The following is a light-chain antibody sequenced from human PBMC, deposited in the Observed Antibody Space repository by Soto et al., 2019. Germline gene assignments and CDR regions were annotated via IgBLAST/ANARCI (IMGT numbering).Light chain of an antibody. CDR3: EHSGSSRT. CDR2: GTS. Sequence: EVVLTRSPGGLSLSQGEGATLSCRACQGVSSNYLAWYQQKSAQAPRLLLYGTSSRATGIPERFSGSGSGTAFTLTITSLAPEDFAVYYCEHSGSSRTFGHGTKVDI. V-gene: IGKV3-20*01. CDR1: QGVSSNY. J-gene: IGKJ1*01.